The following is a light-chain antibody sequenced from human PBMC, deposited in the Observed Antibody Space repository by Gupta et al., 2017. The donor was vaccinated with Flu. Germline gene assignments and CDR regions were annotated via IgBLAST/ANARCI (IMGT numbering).Light chain of an antibody. CDR2: DVF. V-gene: IGKV3-11*01. CDR1: KSVRNF. Sequence: LSPRASATLSCMASKSVRNFLAWYQQKPGHSPRLLIYDVFNSATGIPARFSGSGSGTDFILTISSLEPEDFAVYYCQLSSAFGGGTKVEI. J-gene: IGKJ4*01. CDR3: QLSSA.